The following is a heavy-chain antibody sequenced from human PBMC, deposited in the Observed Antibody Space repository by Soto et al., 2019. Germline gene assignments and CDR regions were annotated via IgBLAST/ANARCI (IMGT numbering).Heavy chain of an antibody. D-gene: IGHD3-9*01. Sequence: GGSLRLSCAASGFTFSSYSMNWVRQAPGKGLEWVSSISSSSSYIYYADSVKGRFTISRDNAKNSLYLQMNSLRAEDTAVYYCARDPGLTSYFDYWGQGTLVTVSS. CDR3: ARDPGLTSYFDY. J-gene: IGHJ4*02. CDR1: GFTFSSYS. CDR2: ISSSSSYI. V-gene: IGHV3-21*01.